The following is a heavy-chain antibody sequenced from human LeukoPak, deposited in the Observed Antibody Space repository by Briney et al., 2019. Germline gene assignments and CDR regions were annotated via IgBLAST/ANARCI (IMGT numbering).Heavy chain of an antibody. V-gene: IGHV3-33*01. J-gene: IGHJ4*02. CDR2: IWYDGSNK. Sequence: GGSLRLSCAASGFTFISYGMHWVRQAPGKGLEWVAVIWYDGSNKYYADSVKGRFTISRDNSKNTLYLQMNSLRAEDTAVYYCARESRYYDFWTAFDYWGQGTLVTVSS. CDR1: GFTFISYG. CDR3: ARESRYYDFWTAFDY. D-gene: IGHD3-3*01.